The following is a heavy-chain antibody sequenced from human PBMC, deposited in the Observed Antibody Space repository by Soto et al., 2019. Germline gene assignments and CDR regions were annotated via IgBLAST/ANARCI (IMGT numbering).Heavy chain of an antibody. D-gene: IGHD6-13*01. CDR3: ARVYSSSPTSPFDY. CDR2: IYYSGST. J-gene: IGHJ4*02. CDR1: GGSISSGGYY. Sequence: PSETLSLTCTVSGGSISSGGYYWSWIRQHPGKGLEWIGYIYYSGSTYYNPSLKSRVTISVDTSKNQFSLKLSSVTAADTAVYYCARVYSSSPTSPFDYWGQGTLVTVSS. V-gene: IGHV4-31*03.